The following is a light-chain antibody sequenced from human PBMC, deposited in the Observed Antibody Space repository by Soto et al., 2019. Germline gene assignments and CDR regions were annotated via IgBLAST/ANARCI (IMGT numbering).Light chain of an antibody. J-gene: IGKJ1*01. Sequence: EIVLTQSPGTLSLSPGERATLSCRTSHSVSSSYLVWYQQKPGQAPRLLIYGASSRATGIPDRFSGSGSGTDFTLTISRLEPEDFAEYYCQQYGRSWWTFGQGTKVEIK. CDR2: GAS. V-gene: IGKV3-20*01. CDR1: HSVSSSY. CDR3: QQYGRSWWT.